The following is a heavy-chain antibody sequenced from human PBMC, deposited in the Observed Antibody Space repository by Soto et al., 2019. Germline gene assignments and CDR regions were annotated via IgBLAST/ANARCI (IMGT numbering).Heavy chain of an antibody. J-gene: IGHJ3*02. CDR1: GFPFIFYG. CDR3: ARDDAFDNENGFDM. D-gene: IGHD3-3*02. V-gene: IGHV3-33*01. CDR2: IVSDGSAI. Sequence: GGALRVSCAVSGFPFIFYGFHWVRQSPGKGLEWLGVIVSDGSAIYHADSLEGRFFISRDNSKDILYLQMNSLRVEDTAVYYCARDDAFDNENGFDMWGQGTMVTVSS.